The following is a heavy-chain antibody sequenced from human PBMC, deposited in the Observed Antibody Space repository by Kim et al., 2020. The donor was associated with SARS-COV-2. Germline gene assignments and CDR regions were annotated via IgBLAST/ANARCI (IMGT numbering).Heavy chain of an antibody. V-gene: IGHV4-39*01. J-gene: IGHJ4*02. Sequence: TYNHPSLKSRVTISVDTSKNQFSLRRSSVTAADTAVYYCARVVVITPDFDYWGQGTLVTVSS. CDR2: T. CDR3: ARVVVITPDFDY. D-gene: IGHD3-22*01.